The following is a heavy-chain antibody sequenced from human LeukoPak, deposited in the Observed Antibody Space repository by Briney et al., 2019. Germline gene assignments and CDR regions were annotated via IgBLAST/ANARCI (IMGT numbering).Heavy chain of an antibody. V-gene: IGHV3-23*01. J-gene: IGHJ4*02. CDR3: AKEATARKWLVWGNFDH. CDR2: IGGSGRST. Sequence: LSGGSLRLSCVGSGFTFNNYAMSWVRQAPGKGLEWVAAIGGSGRSTYDADSVKGRFTVSRDNSKNTLYLQMNNVGVEDTGIYFCAKEATARKWLVWGNFDHWGQGTQVTVS. D-gene: IGHD6-19*01. CDR1: GFTFNNYA.